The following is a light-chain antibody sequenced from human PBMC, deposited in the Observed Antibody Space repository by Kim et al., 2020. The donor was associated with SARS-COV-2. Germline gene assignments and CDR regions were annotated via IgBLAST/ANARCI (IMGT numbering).Light chain of an antibody. CDR3: ETWDSNTWV. CDR1: SGHSGYI. CDR2: LEGSGSC. J-gene: IGLJ3*02. V-gene: IGLV4-60*03. Sequence: PVKPTCTLSSGHSGYIIAWHQQQPGKAPRYLMKLEGSGSCNKGSGVPDRFSGSSSGADRYLTISNLRSEDEADYYCETWDSNTWVFGGGTQLTVL.